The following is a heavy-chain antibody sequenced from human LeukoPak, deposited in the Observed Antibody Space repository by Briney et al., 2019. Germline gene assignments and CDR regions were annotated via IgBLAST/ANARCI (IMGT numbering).Heavy chain of an antibody. CDR2: IYYNGST. Sequence: SETLSLTCTVSGGSITSYYWSWIRQPPGKGVEWVGYIYYNGSTNYNPSLKNRVTISVDTSKSRFSLKVSAVTAADTAVYYCARWCGSVYYNWFDSWGQGSLVTVSS. D-gene: IGHD3-22*01. CDR3: ARWCGSVYYNWFDS. J-gene: IGHJ5*01. V-gene: IGHV4-59*08. CDR1: GGSITSYY.